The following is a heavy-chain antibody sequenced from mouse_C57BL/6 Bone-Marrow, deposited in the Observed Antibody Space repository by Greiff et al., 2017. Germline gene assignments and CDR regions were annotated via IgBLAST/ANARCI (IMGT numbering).Heavy chain of an antibody. V-gene: IGHV14-4*01. D-gene: IGHD1-1*02. CDR2: IDPENGDT. CDR1: GFNIKDDY. J-gene: IGHJ2*01. Sequence: DVQLVESGAELVRPGASVKLSCTASGFNIKDDYMHWVKQRPEQGLEWIGWIDPENGDTEYASKFQGKATITADTSSNTAYLQLSSLTSEDTAVYYCTTGGYYPDYWGQGTTLTVSA. CDR3: TTGGYYPDY.